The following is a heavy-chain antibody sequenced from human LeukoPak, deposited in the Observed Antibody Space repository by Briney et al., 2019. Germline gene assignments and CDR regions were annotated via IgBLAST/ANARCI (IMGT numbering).Heavy chain of an antibody. J-gene: IGHJ4*02. CDR2: ISSDGSNH. CDR3: AKDGGKIGEVLNYHFAD. D-gene: IGHD3-16*01. V-gene: IGHV3-30-3*01. Sequence: GTSLRLSCAASGFIFSDSVMHWVRQAPGKGLEWVTVISSDGSNHYYADSVKGRFTISRDNSKNTVYLQMNSLRVEDTAVYHCAKDGGKIGEVLNYHFADWGQGTLVTVSS. CDR1: GFIFSDSV.